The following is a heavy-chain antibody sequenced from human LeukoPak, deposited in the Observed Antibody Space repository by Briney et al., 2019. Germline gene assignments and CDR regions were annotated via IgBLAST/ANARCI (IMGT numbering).Heavy chain of an antibody. CDR2: ISSSSSYI. CDR1: GFTFSSYS. V-gene: IGHV3-21*01. CDR3: ARERAGPDY. Sequence: GGSLRLSYPASGFTFSSYSMNWVRQAPGKGLEWVSSISSSSSYIYYADSVQGRFTISRDNAKNSLYLQMNSLRAEDTAVYYCARERAGPDYWGQGTLVTVSS. J-gene: IGHJ4*02.